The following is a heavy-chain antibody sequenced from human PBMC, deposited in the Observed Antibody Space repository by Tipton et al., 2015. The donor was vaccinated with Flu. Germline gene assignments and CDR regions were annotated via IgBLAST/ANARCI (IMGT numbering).Heavy chain of an antibody. Sequence: TLSLTCAVSGSSMSNFIYWGWIRQPPGKGLEWIGPIYQSGRAYYNPSLKGRVSVSVDMSKNHFSLRLSSVTAADTAVYFCARVRPNCYSPGNWGQGTLVTVSS. D-gene: IGHD2-15*01. J-gene: IGHJ4*02. V-gene: IGHV4-38-2*01. CDR2: IYQSGRA. CDR3: ARVRPNCYSPGN. CDR1: GSSMSNFIY.